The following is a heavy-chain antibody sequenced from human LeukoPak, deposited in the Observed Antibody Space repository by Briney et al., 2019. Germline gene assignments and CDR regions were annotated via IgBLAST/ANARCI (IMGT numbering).Heavy chain of an antibody. J-gene: IGHJ4*02. D-gene: IGHD6-19*01. CDR3: ARASPMEKWLQRTFDY. Sequence: SQTLSLTCIVSGGSISSGDYYWSWIRQPPGEGLEWIGYIYYSGSTYYNPSLKSRVTISVDTSKNQLSLKLSSVTAADTDVYYCARASPMEKWLQRTFDYWGQGTLVTVSS. V-gene: IGHV4-30-4*08. CDR2: IYYSGST. CDR1: GGSISSGDYY.